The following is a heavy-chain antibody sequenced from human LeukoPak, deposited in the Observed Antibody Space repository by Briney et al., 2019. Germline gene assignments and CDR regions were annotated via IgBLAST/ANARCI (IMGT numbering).Heavy chain of an antibody. CDR3: AKGSVGNADFAS. V-gene: IGHV3-23*01. J-gene: IGHJ4*02. CDR1: GFTFSGYT. D-gene: IGHD6-25*01. CDR2: IIVSGTT. Sequence: GGSLRLSCAASGFTFSGYTMTWVRQAPGKGLEWVSSIIVSGTTYYADSVKGRFTISRDSFRGTLFLQMDSLRVEDTAVYFCAKGSVGNADFASWGQGALVTVYS.